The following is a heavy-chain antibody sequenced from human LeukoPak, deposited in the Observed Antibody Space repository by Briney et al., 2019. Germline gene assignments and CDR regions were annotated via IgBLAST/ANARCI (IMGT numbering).Heavy chain of an antibody. D-gene: IGHD3-10*01. J-gene: IGHJ4*02. CDR3: ARDQRYYYGSGSPDY. V-gene: IGHV3-30*02. CDR2: IRYDGSNK. Sequence: GGSLRLSCAASGFTFSSYGMHWVRQAPGKGLEWVAFIRYDGSNKYYADSVKGRFTISRDNAKNSLYLQMNSLRAEDTAVYYCARDQRYYYGSGSPDYWGQGTLVTVSS. CDR1: GFTFSSYG.